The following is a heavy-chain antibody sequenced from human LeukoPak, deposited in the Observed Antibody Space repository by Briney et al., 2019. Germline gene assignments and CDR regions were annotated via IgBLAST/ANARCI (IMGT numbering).Heavy chain of an antibody. V-gene: IGHV3-30*18. J-gene: IGHJ4*02. Sequence: PGGSLRLSCAASGFTFSSYGMHWVRQAPGKGLEWVAVISYDGSNKYYADSVQGRFTISRDNSKNTLYLQMNSLRAEDTALYYCAKAGIGVVGYFDYWGQGTLVTVSS. D-gene: IGHD6-19*01. CDR3: AKAGIGVVGYFDY. CDR2: ISYDGSNK. CDR1: GFTFSSYG.